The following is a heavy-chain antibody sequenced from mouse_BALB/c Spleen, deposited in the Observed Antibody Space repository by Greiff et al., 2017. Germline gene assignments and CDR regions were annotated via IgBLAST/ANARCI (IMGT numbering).Heavy chain of an antibody. CDR1: GFSLTSYG. CDR2: IWAGGST. V-gene: IGHV2-9*02. D-gene: IGHD2-10*01. J-gene: IGHJ3*01. CDR3: ARASYGNYPAWFAY. Sequence: VKLQESGPGLVAPSQSLSITCTVSGFSLTSYGVHWVRQPPGKGLEWLGVIWAGGSTNYNSALMSRLSISKDNSKSQVFLKMNSLQTDDTAMYYCARASYGNYPAWFAYWGQGTLVTVSA.